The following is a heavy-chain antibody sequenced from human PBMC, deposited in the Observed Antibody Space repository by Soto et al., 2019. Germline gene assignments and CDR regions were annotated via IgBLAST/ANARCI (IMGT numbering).Heavy chain of an antibody. J-gene: IGHJ6*02. CDR3: AREDIVGGMDV. CDR1: GFTFSDYY. V-gene: IGHV3-11*06. Sequence: GGSLRLSCAASGFTFSDYYMSWIRQAPGKGLEWVSYISSSSSYTNYADSVKGRFTISRDNAKNSLYLQMNSLRAEDTALYYCAREDIVGGMDVWGQGTTVTVSS. D-gene: IGHD2-15*01. CDR2: ISSSSSYT.